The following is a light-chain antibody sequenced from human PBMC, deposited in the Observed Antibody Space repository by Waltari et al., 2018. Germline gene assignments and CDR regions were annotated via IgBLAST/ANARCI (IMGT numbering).Light chain of an antibody. CDR3: HLANSFPYT. CDR1: QGISRR. V-gene: IGKV1-12*02. J-gene: IGKJ5*01. CDR2: GAS. Sequence: DIQMTQSPSSVSASIGDRVTITWRASQGISRRLAWYQQKPGEAPKLLIYGASTLQSGVPSRFSGRGSGTDFTLTISSLQPEDFETYDCHLANSFPYTFGQGPQLDIK.